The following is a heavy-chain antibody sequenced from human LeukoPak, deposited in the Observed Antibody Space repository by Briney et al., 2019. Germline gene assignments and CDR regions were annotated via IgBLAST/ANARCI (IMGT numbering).Heavy chain of an antibody. D-gene: IGHD5-12*01. CDR1: GGSISSSTYY. CDR2: IHYSGST. V-gene: IGHV4-39*07. Sequence: SETLSLTCTVSGGSISSSTYYWGWIRQPPGKGLEWIGTIHYSGSTYYNPSLKSRVTISVDTSKNQFSLKLSSVTAADTAVYYCARRRRLVAFDPWGQGTLVTVSS. J-gene: IGHJ5*02. CDR3: ARRRRLVAFDP.